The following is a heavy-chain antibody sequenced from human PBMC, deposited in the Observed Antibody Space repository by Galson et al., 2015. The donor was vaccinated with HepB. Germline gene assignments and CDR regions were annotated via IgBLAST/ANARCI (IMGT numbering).Heavy chain of an antibody. Sequence: SLRLSCAPSGLTFSSYAMSWVRQAPGKGLEWVSGISGTGDSTYYADSVRGRFTISRDNSKNTLYLQINSLRAEDTAEYYCAEGLVEGAAGAPYYWGQGTLVTVSS. CDR2: ISGTGDST. D-gene: IGHD2-15*01. V-gene: IGHV3-23*01. CDR3: AEGLVEGAAGAPYY. CDR1: GLTFSSYA. J-gene: IGHJ4*02.